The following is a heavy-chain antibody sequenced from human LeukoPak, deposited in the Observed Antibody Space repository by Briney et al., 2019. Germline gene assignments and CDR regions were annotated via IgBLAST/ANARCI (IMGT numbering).Heavy chain of an antibody. CDR2: IYYSGST. CDR1: GGSISSSSYY. Sequence: SSETLSLTCTVSGGSISSSSYYWGWIRQPPGKGLEWIGSIYYSGSTYYNPSIKSRVTISVDTSKNQFSLKLSSVTAADTAVYYCARLRGYCSGGSCYSFPDYWGQGTLVTVSS. D-gene: IGHD2-15*01. CDR3: ARLRGYCSGGSCYSFPDY. V-gene: IGHV4-39*01. J-gene: IGHJ4*02.